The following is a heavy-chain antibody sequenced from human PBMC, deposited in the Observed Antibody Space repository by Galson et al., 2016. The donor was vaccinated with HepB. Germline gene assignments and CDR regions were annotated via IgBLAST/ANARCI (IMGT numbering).Heavy chain of an antibody. CDR2: IIPIFGPT. J-gene: IGHJ6*02. CDR1: GGTFSNYA. V-gene: IGHV1-69*13. D-gene: IGHD6-19*01. Sequence: SVKVSCKASGGTFSNYAISWVRQAPGQGLEWMGGIIPIFGPTNYAQTFQGRVTITADEFTSTAYMELSSLGSEDTAGYYCAREPRIAVAGTFYYGMDVWGQGTTVTVSS. CDR3: AREPRIAVAGTFYYGMDV.